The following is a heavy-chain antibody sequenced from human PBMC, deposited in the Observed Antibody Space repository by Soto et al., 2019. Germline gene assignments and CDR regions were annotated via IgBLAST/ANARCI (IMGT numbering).Heavy chain of an antibody. D-gene: IGHD5-18*01. CDR3: ARERGGYGLFDS. Sequence: SETLSLTCTVSGGSISNAAYAWSWIRQPPGKGLEWIGYIYPSGMPFYNPSLRSRVTISIDRSNDQFSLNLKSVTAADTAVYYCARERGGYGLFDSWGQGTLVTVS. V-gene: IGHV4-30-2*01. CDR1: GGSISNAAYA. J-gene: IGHJ4*02. CDR2: IYPSGMP.